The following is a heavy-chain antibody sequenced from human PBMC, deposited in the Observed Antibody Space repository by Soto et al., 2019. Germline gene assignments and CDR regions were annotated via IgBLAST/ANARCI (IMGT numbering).Heavy chain of an antibody. J-gene: IGHJ4*02. CDR2: ISAYNGNT. D-gene: IGHD2-2*01. CDR3: VGDLPPEDY. V-gene: IGHV1-18*01. Sequence: QVQLVQSGAEVKKPGASVKVSCKASGYTFTSYGISWVRQAPGQGLEWMGWISAYNGNTKDAQKLQGRVTMTTDTSTSTAYMELSSLGYDGTGVYYCVGDLPPEDYWGQGTLVTVSS. CDR1: GYTFTSYG.